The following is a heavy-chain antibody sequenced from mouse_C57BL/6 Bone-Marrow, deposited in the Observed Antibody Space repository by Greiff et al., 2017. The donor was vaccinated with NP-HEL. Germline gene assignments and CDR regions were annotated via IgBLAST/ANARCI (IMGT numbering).Heavy chain of an antibody. V-gene: IGHV1-50*01. J-gene: IGHJ4*01. CDR3: ARHYYDYGGYAMDY. D-gene: IGHD2-4*01. CDR2: IDPSDSYT. Sequence: VKLQQPGAELVKPGASVKLSCKASGYTFTSYWMQWVKQRPGQGLEWIGEIDPSDSYTNYNQKFKGKATLTVDTSSSTAYMQLSSLTSEDSAVYYCARHYYDYGGYAMDYWGQGTSVTVSS. CDR1: GYTFTSYW.